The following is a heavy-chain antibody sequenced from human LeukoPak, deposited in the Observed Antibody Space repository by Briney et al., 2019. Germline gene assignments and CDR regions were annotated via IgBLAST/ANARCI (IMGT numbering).Heavy chain of an antibody. Sequence: SVKVSCKASGGTFSSYAISWVRQAPGQGLEWMGRIIPIFGTANYAQKFQGRVTITTGESTSTAYMELSSLRSEDTAMYYCASPRNGYYYYFDYWGQGTLVTVSS. J-gene: IGHJ4*02. CDR1: GGTFSSYA. CDR3: ASPRNGYYYYFDY. CDR2: IIPIFGTA. V-gene: IGHV1-69*05. D-gene: IGHD3-22*01.